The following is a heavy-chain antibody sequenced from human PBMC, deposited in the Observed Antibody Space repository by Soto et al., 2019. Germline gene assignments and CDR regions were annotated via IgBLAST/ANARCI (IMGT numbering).Heavy chain of an antibody. CDR2: IIPIFGTA. CDR3: ASGNSGYDSGIFDY. J-gene: IGHJ4*02. CDR1: GVTFSSYA. V-gene: IGHV1-69*06. D-gene: IGHD5-12*01. Sequence: EASVKVSCKASGVTFSSYAISWVRQAPGQGLEWMGGIIPIFGTANYAQKFQGRVTITADKSTSTAYMELSSLRSEDTAVYYCASGNSGYDSGIFDYWGQGTLVTVSS.